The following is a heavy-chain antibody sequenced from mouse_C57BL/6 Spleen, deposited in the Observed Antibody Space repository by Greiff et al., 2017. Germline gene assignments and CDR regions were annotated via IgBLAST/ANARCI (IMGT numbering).Heavy chain of an antibody. Sequence: QVQLQQPGAELVMPGASVKLSCKASGYTFTSYWMHWVQQRPGQGLEWIGEIDPSDSYNNYNQKFKGKSTVTVDKSSSTDYMQLSSLASEDYAVYYCARRVKGPQYLDVWGTGTTVTVSS. CDR3: ARRVKGPQYLDV. CDR1: GYTFTSYW. CDR2: IDPSDSYN. V-gene: IGHV1-69*01. J-gene: IGHJ1*03. D-gene: IGHD1-3*01.